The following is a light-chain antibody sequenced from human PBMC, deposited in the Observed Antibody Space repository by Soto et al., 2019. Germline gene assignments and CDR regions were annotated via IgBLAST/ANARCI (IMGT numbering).Light chain of an antibody. CDR2: DTS. CDR1: QSVGGSS. CDR3: QQYQNSPRT. Sequence: ETVLAQSPGALSLSPGERATVSCRASQSVGGSSLAWYQQRPGQDPRLLIYDTSKRATGIPDRFSGSGSGTDFTLTISRLEPEDFAVYYCQQYQNSPRTFGQGTKVDI. V-gene: IGKV3-20*01. J-gene: IGKJ1*01.